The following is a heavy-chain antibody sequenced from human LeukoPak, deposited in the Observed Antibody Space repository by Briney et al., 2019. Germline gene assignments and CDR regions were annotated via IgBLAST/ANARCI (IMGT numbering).Heavy chain of an antibody. J-gene: IGHJ4*02. D-gene: IGHD3-10*01. CDR1: GEFFSGFY. Sequence: SETLSLTCAVYGEFFSGFYWTWIRQPPGRGLEWIGEISHSGSTNYNPSLKSRVTISVDTSKNQFSLRLSSATAADTAVYYCARLHYSDSGTYTLDYWGQGTLVTVSS. V-gene: IGHV4-34*01. CDR3: ARLHYSDSGTYTLDY. CDR2: ISHSGST.